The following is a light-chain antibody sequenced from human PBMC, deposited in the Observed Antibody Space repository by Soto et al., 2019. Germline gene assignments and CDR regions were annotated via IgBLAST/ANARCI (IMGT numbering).Light chain of an antibody. CDR3: QQYNNWPPIT. J-gene: IGKJ5*01. V-gene: IGKV3-15*01. Sequence: EIVMTPSPVTLSVSPGERATLSCRASQSVSSNLAWYQQKPGQAPSLLIYGAFTRATGIPARFSGTGSGTEFTLTISSLQSEDFALYYCQQYNNWPPITCGQGTRREIK. CDR1: QSVSSN. CDR2: GAF.